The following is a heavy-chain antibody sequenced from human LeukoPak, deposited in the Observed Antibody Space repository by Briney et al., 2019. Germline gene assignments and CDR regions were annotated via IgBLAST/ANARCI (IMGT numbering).Heavy chain of an antibody. V-gene: IGHV3-7*01. CDR2: IKQDGSEK. CDR1: GFTFSSYW. Sequence: GGSLRLPCAASGFTFSSYWMSWVRQAPGKGLEWVANIKQDGSEKYYVDSVKGRFTISRDNAKNSLYLQMNSLRAEDTAVYYCAREANVAPLDYWGQGTLVTVSS. D-gene: IGHD2-8*01. J-gene: IGHJ4*02. CDR3: AREANVAPLDY.